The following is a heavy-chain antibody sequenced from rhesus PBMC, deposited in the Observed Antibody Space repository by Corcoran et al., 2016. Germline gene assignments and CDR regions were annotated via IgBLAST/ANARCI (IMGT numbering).Heavy chain of an antibody. D-gene: IGHD4-23*01. CDR2: IDWDDDK. Sequence: QVTLKESGPALVKPTQTLTLTCTFSGFSLSTSGMRVSWIRQPPGKALEWLARIDWDDDKYSSTSLKSRLTIAKDPSKNQVVLTMTHMDPVDTATYYCALLRNSNYVDSLDVWGRGVLVTVSS. V-gene: IGHV2S2*01. CDR1: GFSLSTSGMR. J-gene: IGHJ5-2*02. CDR3: ALLRNSNYVDSLDV.